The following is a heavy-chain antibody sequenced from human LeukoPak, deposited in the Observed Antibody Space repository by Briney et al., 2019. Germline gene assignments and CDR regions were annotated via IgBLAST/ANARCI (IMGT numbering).Heavy chain of an antibody. D-gene: IGHD3-3*01. J-gene: IGHJ5*02. V-gene: IGHV1-2*02. CDR1: GYTFTGYY. Sequence: ASVKVSCKASGYTFTGYYMHWVRQAPGQGLEWMGWINPNSGGTNYAQKFQGRVTMTRDTSIGTAYMELSRLRSDDTAVYYCARDRSITIFGVVTNNWFDPWGQGTLVTVSS. CDR3: ARDRSITIFGVVTNNWFDP. CDR2: INPNSGGT.